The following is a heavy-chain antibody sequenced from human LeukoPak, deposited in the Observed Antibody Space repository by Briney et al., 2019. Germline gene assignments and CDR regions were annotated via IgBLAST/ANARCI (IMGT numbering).Heavy chain of an antibody. CDR1: GFTFSDYY. CDR2: IYSGGST. V-gene: IGHV3-66*02. D-gene: IGHD1-26*01. Sequence: GGSLRLSCAASGFTFSDYYMSWVRQAPGKGLEWVSVIYSGGSTYYADSVKGRFTISRDNSKNTLYLQMNSLRAEDTAVYYCARDEVGATFDYWGQGTLVTVSS. CDR3: ARDEVGATFDY. J-gene: IGHJ4*02.